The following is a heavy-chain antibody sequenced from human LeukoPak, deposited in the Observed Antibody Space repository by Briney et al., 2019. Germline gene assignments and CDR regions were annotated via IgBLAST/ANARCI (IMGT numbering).Heavy chain of an antibody. Sequence: GGSLRLSCAASGFTFDDYAMHWVRQAPGKGLEWVSGISWNSGSIGYADSVKGRFTISRDNAKNSLYLQMNSLIAEDTALYYCAKVRSWYFGAFDIWGQGTMVTVSS. CDR1: GFTFDDYA. V-gene: IGHV3-9*01. D-gene: IGHD6-13*01. J-gene: IGHJ3*02. CDR2: ISWNSGSI. CDR3: AKVRSWYFGAFDI.